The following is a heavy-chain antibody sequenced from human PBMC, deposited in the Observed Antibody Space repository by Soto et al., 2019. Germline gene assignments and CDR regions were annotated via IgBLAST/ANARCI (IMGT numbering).Heavy chain of an antibody. CDR3: TIVRVAASALDY. CDR1: GFIFSNNG. J-gene: IGHJ4*02. D-gene: IGHD3-10*02. V-gene: IGHV3-30*02. CDR2: MSYDESDT. Sequence: WGTLRLSCAGSGFIFSNNGMHWVRQTPGKGLELVAFMSYDESDTFYADSVKGRFTISRDNSKNTLFLHMSNLRAEDTAMYYCTIVRVAASALDYWGQGILVTVSS.